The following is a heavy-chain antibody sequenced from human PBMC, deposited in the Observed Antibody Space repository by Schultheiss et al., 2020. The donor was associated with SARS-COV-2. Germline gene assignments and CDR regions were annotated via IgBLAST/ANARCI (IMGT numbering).Heavy chain of an antibody. D-gene: IGHD2-15*01. CDR3: AYYCSGGSCNRFDY. Sequence: GGSLRLSCAASGFTFSSYWMHWVRQAPGKGLVWVSRINSDGSSTSYADSVKGRFTISRDNAKNTLYLQMNSLRAEDTAVYYCAYYCSGGSCNRFDYWGQGTLVTVSS. V-gene: IGHV3-74*01. CDR2: INSDGSST. J-gene: IGHJ4*02. CDR1: GFTFSSYW.